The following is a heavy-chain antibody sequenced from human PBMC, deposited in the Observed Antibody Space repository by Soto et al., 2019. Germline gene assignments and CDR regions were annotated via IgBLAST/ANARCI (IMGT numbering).Heavy chain of an antibody. J-gene: IGHJ5*02. CDR1: GDGVSSNSAA. V-gene: IGHV6-1*01. Sequence: SQTLSLTCAISGDGVSSNSAAWNWIRLSPSRGLEWLARTYYRSRWYNDYAVSVRSRITVNPDTSKNQFSLQLNSVTPEDTAVYYCARGSIAAALPGINWFDPRGQGTLVTVSS. D-gene: IGHD6-13*01. CDR3: ARGSIAAALPGINWFDP. CDR2: TYYRSRWYN.